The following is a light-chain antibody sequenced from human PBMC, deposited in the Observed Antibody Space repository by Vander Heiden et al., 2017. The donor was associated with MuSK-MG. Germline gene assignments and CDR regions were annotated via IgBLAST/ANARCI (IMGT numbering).Light chain of an antibody. J-gene: IGLJ2*01. CDR3: SSYTSSLVV. V-gene: IGLV2-14*03. CDR1: SSDVGGYNY. Sequence: QSALPQPASVSGSPGQSITNSCTGTSSDVGGYNYVSWYQQHPGKAPHLLIYDVSNRPAGVSNRSSGSQSGNTASLTISGLQAEDDADYYCSSYTSSLVVFGGGTKRTVL. CDR2: DVS.